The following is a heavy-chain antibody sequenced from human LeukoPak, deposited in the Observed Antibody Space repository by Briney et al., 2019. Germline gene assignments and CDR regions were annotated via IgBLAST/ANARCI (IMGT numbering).Heavy chain of an antibody. CDR3: AKPGITAAGTVLDGMDV. D-gene: IGHD6-13*01. V-gene: IGHV3-23*01. CDR2: ISGSGGST. J-gene: IGHJ6*02. CDR1: GFTFSSYA. Sequence: GGSLRLSCAASGFTFSSYAMSWVRQAPGKGLEWVSAISGSGGSTYYADSVKGRFTISRDNSKNTLYLQMNSLRAEDTAVYYCAKPGITAAGTVLDGMDVWGQGTTVTVSS.